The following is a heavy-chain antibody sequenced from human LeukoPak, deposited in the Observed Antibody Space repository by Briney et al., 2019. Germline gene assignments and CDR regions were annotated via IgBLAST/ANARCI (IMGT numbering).Heavy chain of an antibody. CDR2: IYHSGNA. CDR1: GGSIDSGGYY. V-gene: IGHV4-30-2*01. Sequence: PSETLSLTCTVSGGSIDSGGYYWSWIRRPPGKGLEWIGYIYHSGNAYYNPSLESRVSMSVARSKNQFSLKLNSVTAADTAVYYCARSGAAAGPFDYWGQGTLVTVSS. J-gene: IGHJ4*02. CDR3: ARSGAAAGPFDY. D-gene: IGHD6-13*01.